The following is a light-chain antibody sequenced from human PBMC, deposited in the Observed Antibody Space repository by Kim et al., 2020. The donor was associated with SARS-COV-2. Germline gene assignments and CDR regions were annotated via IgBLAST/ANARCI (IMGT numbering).Light chain of an antibody. CDR3: QQHGNAPMT. CDR2: GAS. V-gene: IGKV3-11*01. J-gene: IGKJ5*01. Sequence: FSQERSTTPSSSASQSVSSNLAWYQQKPGQAPRLLIYGASNRATGIPARFSGSGSGTDFTLTISSLEPEDFAVYYCQQHGNAPMTFGQGTRLEIK. CDR1: QSVSSN.